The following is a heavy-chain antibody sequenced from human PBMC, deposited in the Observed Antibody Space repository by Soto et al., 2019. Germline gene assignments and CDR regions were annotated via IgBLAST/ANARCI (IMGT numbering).Heavy chain of an antibody. V-gene: IGHV3-7*03. CDR3: ASMEWQSTGYADY. CDR1: GFTFGSNW. D-gene: IGHD3-3*01. CDR2: IKRDGSEK. J-gene: IGHJ4*02. Sequence: PGGSLRLSCAASGFTFGSNWISWVRQAPGKGLEWVANIKRDGSEKYYVDSVKGRFTISRDNAKNTLYLQMNSLRADDTAVYYCASMEWQSTGYADYWGQGTQVPVSS.